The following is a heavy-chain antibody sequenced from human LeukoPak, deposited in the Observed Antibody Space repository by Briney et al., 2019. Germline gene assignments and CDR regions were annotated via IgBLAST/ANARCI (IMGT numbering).Heavy chain of an antibody. Sequence: PGGSLRLSCAASGSSVSTNYMSWVRQAPGKGLEWVSIIYNDDTTYYADSVKGRFTFSRDYYKNTLYLQMDSLRAEDTAVYYCARVPEIQYCSSTTCSPLHFDYWGQGTLVAVSS. D-gene: IGHD2-2*01. V-gene: IGHV3-66*02. CDR3: ARVPEIQYCSSTTCSPLHFDY. CDR2: IYNDDTT. J-gene: IGHJ4*02. CDR1: GSSVSTNY.